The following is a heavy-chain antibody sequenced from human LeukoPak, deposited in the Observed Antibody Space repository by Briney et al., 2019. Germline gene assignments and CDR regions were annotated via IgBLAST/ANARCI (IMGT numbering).Heavy chain of an antibody. D-gene: IGHD3-22*01. V-gene: IGHV6-1*01. J-gene: IGHJ4*02. CDR1: GDSVSSNSAA. Sequence: SQTLSLTCAISGDSVSSNSAAWNWIRQSPSRGLEWLGRTYYRSKWYNDYAVSVKSRITINPDTSKNQFSLQLNSVTPEDTAVYYCAREQFYDSSGYYYGPVVYWGQGTLVTVSS. CDR3: AREQFYDSSGYYYGPVVY. CDR2: TYYRSKWYN.